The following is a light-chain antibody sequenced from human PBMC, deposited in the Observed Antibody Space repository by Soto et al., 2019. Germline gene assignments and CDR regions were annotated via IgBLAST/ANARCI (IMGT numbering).Light chain of an antibody. Sequence: DSQMTQSPSALSASVGDRVTITCRASQSISRYLAWYQQKPGKAPKLLIYDASTLEGGVPSRFSGSGSGTEFTLTISSLQPDDFATYYCQRYNTYSRTFGQGTKVDIK. CDR1: QSISRY. CDR2: DAS. J-gene: IGKJ1*01. V-gene: IGKV1-5*01. CDR3: QRYNTYSRT.